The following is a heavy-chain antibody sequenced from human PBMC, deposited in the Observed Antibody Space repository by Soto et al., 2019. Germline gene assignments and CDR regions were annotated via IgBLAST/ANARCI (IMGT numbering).Heavy chain of an antibody. D-gene: IGHD4-17*01. Sequence: ASVKVSCKASGYTFTSYDIYWVRQATGQGLEWMGWMNPNSGNTGYAQKFQGRVTMTRNTSISTAYMELSSLRSEDTAVYYCARLTHLYGPHAFDIWGQGTMVTVSS. V-gene: IGHV1-8*01. CDR3: ARLTHLYGPHAFDI. J-gene: IGHJ3*02. CDR1: GYTFTSYD. CDR2: MNPNSGNT.